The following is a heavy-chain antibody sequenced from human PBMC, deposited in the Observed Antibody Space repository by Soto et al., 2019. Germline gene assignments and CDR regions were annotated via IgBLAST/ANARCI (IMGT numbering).Heavy chain of an antibody. J-gene: IGHJ4*02. Sequence: QVQLVQSGAEVKKPGASVKVSCKASGYTFTSYAMHWVRQAPGQRLEWMGWINAGNGNTKYSQKFQGRVTITRDTAASRGYMELSSLRSEDTAVYYFAKSATVQAAIVYWGQGTLVTVSS. D-gene: IGHD2-2*02. V-gene: IGHV1-3*01. CDR1: GYTFTSYA. CDR3: AKSATVQAAIVY. CDR2: INAGNGNT.